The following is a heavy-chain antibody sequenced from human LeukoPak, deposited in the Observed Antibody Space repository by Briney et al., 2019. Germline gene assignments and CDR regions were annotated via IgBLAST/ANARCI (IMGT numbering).Heavy chain of an antibody. CDR3: ARDTSGYYAMDV. V-gene: IGHV3-30-3*01. CDR2: ISFDGNNE. D-gene: IGHD2-2*01. J-gene: IGHJ6*02. Sequence: GGSLRLSCAASEFTFSSYAMHCVRQAPGKGLEWVAAISFDGNNEYYADSVKGRFTISRDNSKNTLYLQMNSLRAEDTAVYYCARDTSGYYAMDVWGQGTTVTVSS. CDR1: EFTFSSYA.